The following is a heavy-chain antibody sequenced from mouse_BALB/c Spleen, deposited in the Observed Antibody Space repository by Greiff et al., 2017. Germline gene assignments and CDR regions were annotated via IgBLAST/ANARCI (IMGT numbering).Heavy chain of an antibody. CDR3: TRPKFITTAYYAMDY. CDR1: GYTFTSYW. V-gene: IGHV1-69*02. Sequence: QVQLQQPGAELVKPGASVKLSCKASGYTFTSYWMHWVKQRPGQGLEWIGNIYPSDSYTNYNQKFKDKATLTVDKSSSTAYMQLSSPTSEDSAVYYCTRPKFITTAYYAMDYWGQGTSVTVSS. D-gene: IGHD1-2*01. J-gene: IGHJ4*01. CDR2: IYPSDSYT.